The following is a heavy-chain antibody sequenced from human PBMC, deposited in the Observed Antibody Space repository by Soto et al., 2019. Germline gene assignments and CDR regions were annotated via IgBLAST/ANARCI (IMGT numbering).Heavy chain of an antibody. CDR1: GDSISSAVNC. CDR2: IHQSGST. D-gene: IGHD3-22*01. V-gene: IGHV4-39*01. J-gene: IGHJ6*02. Sequence: SETLSLTCTVSGDSISSAVNCWGWIRQSPGKGLEWIGSIHQSGSTYYNPSLSGRVTISVDTSKNQFSLKLYSVTAADTAVYYCARVGTMIVATGDEYFYGMDVWGQGTTVTVSS. CDR3: ARVGTMIVATGDEYFYGMDV.